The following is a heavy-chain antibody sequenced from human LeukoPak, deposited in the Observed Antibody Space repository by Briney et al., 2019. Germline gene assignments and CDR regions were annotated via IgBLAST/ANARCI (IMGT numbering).Heavy chain of an antibody. CDR2: INHSGST. D-gene: IGHD3-10*01. CDR3: ARKYGSGRPFDY. CDR1: GGSFSGYY. J-gene: IGHJ4*02. V-gene: IGHV4-34*01. Sequence: SETLSLTCAVYGGSFSGYYWSWIRQPPGKGPEWIGEINHSGSTNYNPSLKSRVTISVDTSKNQFSLKLSSVTAADTAVYYCARKYGSGRPFDYWGQGTLVTVSS.